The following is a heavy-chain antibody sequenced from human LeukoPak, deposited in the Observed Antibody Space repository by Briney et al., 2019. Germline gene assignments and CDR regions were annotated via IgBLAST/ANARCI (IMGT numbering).Heavy chain of an antibody. CDR2: ISYDGSNK. Sequence: GRSLRLACSSSGFTFSSDAMHWVREAPGKGLKWVAVISYDGSNKYYADSVKGRFTISRDNSKNTLYLQMNSLRAEDTAVYYCASSMAAGTPYGMDVWGQGTTVTVSS. V-gene: IGHV3-30*04. D-gene: IGHD6-13*01. J-gene: IGHJ6*02. CDR1: GFTFSSDA. CDR3: ASSMAAGTPYGMDV.